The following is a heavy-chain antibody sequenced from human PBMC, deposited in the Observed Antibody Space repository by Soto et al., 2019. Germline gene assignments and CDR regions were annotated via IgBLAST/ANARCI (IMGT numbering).Heavy chain of an antibody. D-gene: IGHD3-3*01. J-gene: IGHJ5*02. V-gene: IGHV4-30-4*01. Sequence: SETLSLTCTVSGDSISSGDYYWSWIRRPPGKGLEWIGYIYYSGSTNYNPSLKSRVTISVDTSKNQFSLKLSSVTAADTAVYYCARLWIFPPRYAPWGQGTLVTVSS. CDR1: GDSISSGDYY. CDR3: ARLWIFPPRYAP. CDR2: IYYSGST.